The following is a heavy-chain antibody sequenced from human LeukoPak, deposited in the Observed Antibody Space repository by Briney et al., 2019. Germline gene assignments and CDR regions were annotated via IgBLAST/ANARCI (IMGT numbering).Heavy chain of an antibody. J-gene: IGHJ4*02. V-gene: IGHV1-2*02. D-gene: IGHD3-10*01. CDR2: LNTHNGVT. CDR3: ARDGPAQMVDFDY. CDR1: GYTFNAFF. Sequence: ASVKVSCKASGYTFNAFFVHWVRQAPGQGLEWMGWLNTHNGVTLYAQKFQGRVAMTRDTSISTAYMELSRLRPDDTAVYYCARDGPAQMVDFDYWGQGTLVTVSS.